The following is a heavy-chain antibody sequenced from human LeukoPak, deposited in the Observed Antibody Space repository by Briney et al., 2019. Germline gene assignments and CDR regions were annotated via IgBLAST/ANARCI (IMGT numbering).Heavy chain of an antibody. V-gene: IGHV3-30*02. Sequence: GGSLRLSCAPSGFTFSSYGMHWVRQAPGKGLEWVAFARYDGSNKYYADSVKGRFTISRDNSKSTLYLQMNSLRVEDTAVYYCAKDSVVVVIGPLGYWGQGTLVTVSS. CDR3: AKDSVVVVIGPLGY. CDR1: GFTFSSYG. D-gene: IGHD2-21*01. CDR2: ARYDGSNK. J-gene: IGHJ4*02.